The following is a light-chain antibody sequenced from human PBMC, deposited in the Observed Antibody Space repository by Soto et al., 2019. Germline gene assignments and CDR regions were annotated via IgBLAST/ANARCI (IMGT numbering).Light chain of an antibody. V-gene: IGLV2-14*03. J-gene: IGLJ1*01. Sequence: QSALTQPASVSGSPGQSITISCTGTSSDVGGYNYVSWYQHHPGKAPNLIIYDVSNRPSGVSIRFSVCKSDNTASLTISGLQPEDEADYHCSSDTTSNTRQIVFGTGTKVTVL. CDR1: SSDVGGYNY. CDR3: SSDTTSNTRQIV. CDR2: DVS.